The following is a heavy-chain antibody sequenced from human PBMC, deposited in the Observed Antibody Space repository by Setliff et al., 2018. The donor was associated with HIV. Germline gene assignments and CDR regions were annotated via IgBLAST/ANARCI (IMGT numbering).Heavy chain of an antibody. CDR2: IYPGDSQT. CDR3: ARAYSSDWYVFDT. CDR1: GYKFTTYW. J-gene: IGHJ4*02. V-gene: IGHV5-51*01. Sequence: GESLKISCKGFGYKFTTYWIGWVRQMPGKGLECVGIIYPGDSQTKYSPSFRGQVTISVDMSVSTAYLEWSSLEASDTAMYYCARAYSSDWYVFDTWGPGTLVTVSS. D-gene: IGHD6-19*01.